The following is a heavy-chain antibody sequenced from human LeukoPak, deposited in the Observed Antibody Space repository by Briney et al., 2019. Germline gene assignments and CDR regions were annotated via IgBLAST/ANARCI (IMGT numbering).Heavy chain of an antibody. CDR1: GGSISSYY. V-gene: IGHV4-59*12. CDR2: IYYSGST. J-gene: IGHJ6*02. D-gene: IGHD6-19*01. Sequence: PSETLSLTCTVSGGSISSYYWSWIRQPPGKGLEWIGYIYYSGSTNYNPSLKSRVTISVDTSKNQFSLKLSSVTAADTAVYYCARESSGWYYYGMDVWGQGTTVTVSS. CDR3: ARESSGWYYYGMDV.